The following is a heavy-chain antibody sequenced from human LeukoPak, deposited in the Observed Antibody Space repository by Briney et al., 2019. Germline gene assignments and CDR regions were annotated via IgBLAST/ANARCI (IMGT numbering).Heavy chain of an antibody. J-gene: IGHJ4*02. V-gene: IGHV3-7*01. CDR1: GFSFSSSW. CDR2: MKQDGSGE. CDR3: ARDRGYSSFDY. D-gene: IGHD6-13*01. Sequence: GGSLRLSCAASGFSFSSSWMNWVRQAPGKRLEWVASMKQDGSGEYYVDSVKGRFTISRDNAKNSLYLQMNSLRAEDTGVYYCARDRGYSSFDYWGQGTLVTVSS.